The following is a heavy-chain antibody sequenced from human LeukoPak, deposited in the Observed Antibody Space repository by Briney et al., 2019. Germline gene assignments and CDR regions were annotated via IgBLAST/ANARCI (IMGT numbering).Heavy chain of an antibody. Sequence: SETPSPTLAVSGGSISRSNRGRLGRQPPGKGLGWVGGIYHSGSTNYNPSLKSRVTISVDKSKNQFSLKLSSVTAADTVVYYCARDLLAAAGTRWFDPWGQGTLVTVSS. CDR1: GGSISRSNR. D-gene: IGHD6-13*01. CDR3: ARDLLAAAGTRWFDP. J-gene: IGHJ5*02. CDR2: IYHSGST. V-gene: IGHV4-4*02.